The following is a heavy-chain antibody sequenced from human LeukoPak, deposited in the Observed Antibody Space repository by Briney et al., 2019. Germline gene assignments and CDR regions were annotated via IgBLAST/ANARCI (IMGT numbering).Heavy chain of an antibody. CDR1: GFTFSSYS. CDR3: ARDREQYGGNSEFDY. D-gene: IGHD4-23*01. J-gene: IGHJ4*02. V-gene: IGHV3-21*01. Sequence: GGPLRLSCAASGFTFSSYSMNWVRQAPGKGLEWVSSISSSSSCIYYADSVKGRFTISRDNAKNSLYLQMNSLRAEDTAVYYCARDREQYGGNSEFDYWGQGTLVTVSS. CDR2: ISSSSSCI.